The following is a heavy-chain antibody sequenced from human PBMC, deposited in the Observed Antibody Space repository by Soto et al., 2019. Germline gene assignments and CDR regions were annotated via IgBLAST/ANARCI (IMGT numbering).Heavy chain of an antibody. J-gene: IGHJ4*02. CDR1: SGSFSGYY. CDR2: TSQSGNT. V-gene: IGHV4-34*01. Sequence: SETLSLTCSIYSGSFSGYYWSWIRQPPGKGLEWIGETSQSGNTNYSPSLKSRVSISIDTSKKQFSLNLASVSAADTAVYYCARAPKVSGSSQTRPDFWGQGTLVTVSS. CDR3: ARAPKVSGSSQTRPDF. D-gene: IGHD6-6*01.